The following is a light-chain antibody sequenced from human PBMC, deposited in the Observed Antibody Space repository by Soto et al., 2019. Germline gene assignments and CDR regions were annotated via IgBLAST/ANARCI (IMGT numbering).Light chain of an antibody. CDR1: SSDVGSYNL. CDR2: EGS. V-gene: IGLV2-23*01. CDR3: CSYAGSSTLYD. J-gene: IGLJ1*01. Sequence: QSALTQPASVSGSPGQSITISCTGTSSDVGSYNLVSWYQQHPGKAPKLMIYEGSKRPSGVSNRFSGSKSGNTASLTISGLQAEDEADYYCCSYAGSSTLYDIGTGTKVTVL.